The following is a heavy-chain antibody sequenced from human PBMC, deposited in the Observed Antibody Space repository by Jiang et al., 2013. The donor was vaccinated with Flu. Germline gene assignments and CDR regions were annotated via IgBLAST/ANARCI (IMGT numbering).Heavy chain of an antibody. CDR1: GFTFSSYG. V-gene: IGHV3-30*18. CDR3: AKGSTVINRPYYFDY. D-gene: IGHD2/OR15-2a*01. Sequence: GVVQPGRSLRLSCAASGFTFSSYGMHWVRQAPGKGLEWVAVISYDGSNKYYADSVKGRFTISRDNSKNTLYLQMNSLRAEDTAVYYCAKGSTVINRPYYFDYWGQGTLVTVSS. CDR2: ISYDGSNK. J-gene: IGHJ4*02.